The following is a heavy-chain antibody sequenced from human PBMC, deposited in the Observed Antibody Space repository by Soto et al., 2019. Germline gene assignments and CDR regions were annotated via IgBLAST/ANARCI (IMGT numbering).Heavy chain of an antibody. CDR2: INHSXSP. Sequence: SXTRSLTCAVYGGSFGGYYWTWIRQPPGTGLEWMGXINHSXSPNYNKSLKXXVTLSVDXXTNQFSLKMPSVTAADTAVYYCARDKINGIFDYWGQGTLVTVSS. CDR1: GGSFGGYY. CDR3: ARDKINGIFDY. D-gene: IGHD2-8*01. V-gene: IGHV4-34*01. J-gene: IGHJ4*02.